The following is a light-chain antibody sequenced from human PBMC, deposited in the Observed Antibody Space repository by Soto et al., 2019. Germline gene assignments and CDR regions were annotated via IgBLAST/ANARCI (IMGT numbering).Light chain of an antibody. CDR2: EVS. V-gene: IGLV2-14*01. J-gene: IGLJ3*02. CDR3: CSYAGRSTWV. CDR1: SSDIGGYKY. Sequence: QSALTQPASVSGSPGQSITISCTGTSSDIGGYKYVTWYQQHPGKAPKLMIYEVSNRPSGVSNRFSGSKSGNTASLTISGLQAEDEGDYYCCSYAGRSTWVFGGGTKLTVL.